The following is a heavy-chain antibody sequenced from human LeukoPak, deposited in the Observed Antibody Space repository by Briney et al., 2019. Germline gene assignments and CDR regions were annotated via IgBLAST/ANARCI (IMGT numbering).Heavy chain of an antibody. CDR1: GFIFSDYY. J-gene: IGHJ4*02. CDR2: ISSSGSTI. V-gene: IGHV3-11*01. Sequence: GGSLRLSCAASGFIFSDYYMSWIRQAPGKGLEWVSYISSSGSTIHYADSVKGRFTIPRDNAKNSLFLQMNSLRVEDTAVYYCAGGGRGYSGSYFSIYWGQGTLVTVSS. CDR3: AGGGRGYSGSYFSIY. D-gene: IGHD1-26*01.